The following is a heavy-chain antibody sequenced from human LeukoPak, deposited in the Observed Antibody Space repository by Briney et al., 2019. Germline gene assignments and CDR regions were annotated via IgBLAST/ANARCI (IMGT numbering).Heavy chain of an antibody. CDR2: INPSGGST. D-gene: IGHD5-18*01. CDR1: GYTFTSYY. J-gene: IGHJ3*02. V-gene: IGHV1-46*01. CDR3: ARGSGAKGCGYNYDAFDI. Sequence: ASVKVSCKASGYTFTSYYMHWVRQAPGQGLEWMGIINPSGGSTSYAQKFQGRVTMTSDTSTTTVNVELSSLRSEDSAVYYCARGSGAKGCGYNYDAFDIWGQGTMVTVSS.